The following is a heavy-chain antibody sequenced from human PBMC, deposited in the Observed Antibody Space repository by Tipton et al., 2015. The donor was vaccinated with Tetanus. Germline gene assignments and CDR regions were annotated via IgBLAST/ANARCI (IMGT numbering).Heavy chain of an antibody. D-gene: IGHD5-24*01. V-gene: IGHV4-30-2*01. Sequence: TLSLTCDVSGGSISSGHSWNWIRQPPGEGLEWIGFTYHSGHTFYKSSLESRVTISVDRSKNQFSLKLSSVSAADTAVYYCARACRNDKTYWFDSWGQGISVTVSS. CDR2: TYHSGHT. CDR1: GGSISSGHS. J-gene: IGHJ5*01. CDR3: ARACRNDKTYWFDS.